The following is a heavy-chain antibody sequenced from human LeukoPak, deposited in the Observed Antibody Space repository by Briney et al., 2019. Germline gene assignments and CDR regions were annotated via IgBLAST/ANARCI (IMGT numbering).Heavy chain of an antibody. V-gene: IGHV4-61*01. CDR2: IYYSGST. CDR1: GGSVSSGSYY. Sequence: SETLSLTCTVSGGSVSSGSYYWSWIRQPPGKGLEWIGYIYYSGSTNYNPSLKSRVTISVDTSKNQFSLKLSSVTAADTAVYYCASSGIAVAGSIDYWGQGTLVTVSS. D-gene: IGHD6-19*01. CDR3: ASSGIAVAGSIDY. J-gene: IGHJ4*02.